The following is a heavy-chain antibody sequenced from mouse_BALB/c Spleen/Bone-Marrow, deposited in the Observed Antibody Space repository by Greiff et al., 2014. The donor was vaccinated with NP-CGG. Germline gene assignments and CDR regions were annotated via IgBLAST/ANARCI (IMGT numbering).Heavy chain of an antibody. CDR2: INSGGTNT. Sequence: EVQLVESGGDLVYPGGSLKLSCAASGFTFSSYGMSWVRQTPDTRLEWVATINSGGTNTYYPDSMKGRFTISRDNAKNTLYLQMSSLRSEDTAMYYCTRRGIYDERTAMDYWGRGTPVTVSS. CDR1: GFTFSSYG. V-gene: IGHV5-6*01. CDR3: TRRGIYDERTAMDY. J-gene: IGHJ4*01. D-gene: IGHD2-12*01.